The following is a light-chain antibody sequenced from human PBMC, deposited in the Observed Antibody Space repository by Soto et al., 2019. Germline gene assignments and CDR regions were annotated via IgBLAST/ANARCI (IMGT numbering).Light chain of an antibody. J-gene: IGKJ3*01. CDR2: AAS. CDR3: QKYNSGPPVT. Sequence: DIQMTQSPSSLSASVGDRVTITCRASQGISNYLAWYQQKPGQVPKLLIYAASTLQSGVPSRFSGSGSGTDFTLNISSLKPEDVGSYYCQKYNSGPPVTFGPGTKVDIK. CDR1: QGISNY. V-gene: IGKV1-27*01.